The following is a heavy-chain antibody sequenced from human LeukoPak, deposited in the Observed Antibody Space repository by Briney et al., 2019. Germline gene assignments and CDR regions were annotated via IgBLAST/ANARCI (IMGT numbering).Heavy chain of an antibody. D-gene: IGHD2-2*01. CDR2: IIPIFGTA. CDR3: ARGTSVDCSSTSCYFPGGGNWFDP. Sequence: SVKVSCKASGGTFSSYAISWVRQAPGQGLERMGGIIPIFGTANYAQKFQGRVTITADESTSTAYMELSSLRSEDTAVYYCARGTSVDCSSTSCYFPGGGNWFDPWGQGTLVTVSS. CDR1: GGTFSSYA. V-gene: IGHV1-69*13. J-gene: IGHJ5*02.